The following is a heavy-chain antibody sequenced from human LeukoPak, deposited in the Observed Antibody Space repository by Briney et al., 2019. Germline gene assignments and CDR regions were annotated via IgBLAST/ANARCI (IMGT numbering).Heavy chain of an antibody. J-gene: IGHJ4*02. D-gene: IGHD6-13*01. CDR2: MSNSGSYI. V-gene: IGHV3-11*01. CDR1: GFAFRDYY. CDR3: AKVSSSLHIDY. Sequence: PGRSLRLSCAASGFAFRDYYMSWIRQAPGKGLEWVSYMSNSGSYISYADSVKGRFTISRDNAKNSLYLQMNSLRVEDTAVYYCAKVSSSLHIDYWGQGTLVTVSS.